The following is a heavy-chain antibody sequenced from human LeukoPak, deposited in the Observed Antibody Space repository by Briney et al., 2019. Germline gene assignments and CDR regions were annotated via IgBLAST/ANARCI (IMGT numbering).Heavy chain of an antibody. CDR2: IYYSGST. CDR1: GGSISSYY. CDR3: ASFRGDDAFDI. J-gene: IGHJ3*02. V-gene: IGHV4-59*08. Sequence: SETLSLTCTVSGGSISSYYWSWIRQPPGKGLEWIGYIYYSGSTNYNPSPKSRVTISVDTSKNQFSLRLSSVTAADTAVYYCASFRGDDAFDIWGQGTMVTVSS. D-gene: IGHD2-21*01.